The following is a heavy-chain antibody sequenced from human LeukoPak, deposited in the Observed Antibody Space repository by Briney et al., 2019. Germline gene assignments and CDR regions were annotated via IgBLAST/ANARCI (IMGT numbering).Heavy chain of an antibody. Sequence: GGSLRLSCAASGFTFSNYAMHWVRQAPGKGLEWVAVISYDGSNKYYADSVKGRFTISRDNSRNTLYLQTNSLRAEDTAVYYCARDSLRYSSSSSYMDVWGKGTTVTVSS. CDR2: ISYDGSNK. V-gene: IGHV3-30*04. D-gene: IGHD6-6*01. CDR1: GFTFSNYA. J-gene: IGHJ6*03. CDR3: ARDSLRYSSSSSYMDV.